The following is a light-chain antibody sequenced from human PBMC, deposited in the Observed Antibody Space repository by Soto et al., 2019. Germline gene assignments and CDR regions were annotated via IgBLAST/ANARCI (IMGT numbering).Light chain of an antibody. J-gene: IGLJ2*01. CDR3: SSYTSSSTHVV. CDR2: EVS. CDR1: SSDVGGYNY. Sequence: QSALTQPASVSGSPGQSITISCTGTSSDVGGYNYVSWYQQHPGKAPKLMIYEVSNRPSGVSNRFSGSKSGNTASLTISGLQAQDAAVYYISSYTSSSTHVVFGGGTKVTVL. V-gene: IGLV2-14*01.